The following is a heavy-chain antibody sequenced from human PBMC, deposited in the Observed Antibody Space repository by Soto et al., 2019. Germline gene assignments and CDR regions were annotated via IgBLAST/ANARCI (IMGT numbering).Heavy chain of an antibody. CDR3: ARLHEQLAHGMDV. Sequence: PGGSLRLSCAASGFTFSSYAMHWVRQAPGKGLEWVAVISYDGSNKYYADSVKGRFTISRDNSKNTLYLQMNSLRAEDTAVYYCARLHEQLAHGMDVWGQGTTVTVSS. V-gene: IGHV3-30-3*01. CDR1: GFTFSSYA. CDR2: ISYDGSNK. J-gene: IGHJ6*02. D-gene: IGHD6-6*01.